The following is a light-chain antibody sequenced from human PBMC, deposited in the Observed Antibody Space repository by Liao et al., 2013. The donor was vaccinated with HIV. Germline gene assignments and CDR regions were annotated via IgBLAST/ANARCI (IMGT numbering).Light chain of an antibody. V-gene: IGLV3-21*01. CDR1: NIGSHS. J-gene: IGLJ1*01. CDR2: FNS. CDR3: QAWDSSTAV. Sequence: SYEVTQPPSVSVAPGKTARITCGGNNIGSHSVHWYQQKPGQAPRLVIYFNSDRPSGIPERFSGSNSGNTATLTISGTQAMDEADYYCQAWDSSTAVFGTGTKVTVL.